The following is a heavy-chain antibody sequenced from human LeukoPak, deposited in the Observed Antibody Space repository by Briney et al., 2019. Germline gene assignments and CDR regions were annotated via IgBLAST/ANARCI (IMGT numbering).Heavy chain of an antibody. V-gene: IGHV1-69*01. CDR1: GGTFSSYA. J-gene: IGHJ4*02. D-gene: IGHD6-13*01. CDR2: IIPIFGTA. CDR3: ASSNSLYSSSPDY. Sequence: ASVKVSCKASGGTFSSYAISWVRQAPGQGLEWMGGIIPIFGTANYAQKFQGRVTITADESTSTAYMELSSLRSEDTAVYYCASSNSLYSSSPDYWGQGTLVTVSS.